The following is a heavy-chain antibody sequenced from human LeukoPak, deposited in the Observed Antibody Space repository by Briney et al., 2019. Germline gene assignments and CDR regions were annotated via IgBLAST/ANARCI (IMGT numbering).Heavy chain of an antibody. CDR3: ARGQGYSSGWADAFDI. CDR1: GFTFSSYW. D-gene: IGHD6-19*01. Sequence: TGGSLRLSCAASGFTFSSYWMSWVRQAPGKGLEWVANIKQDGSEKYYVDSVKGRFTISRDNAKNSLCLQMNSLRAEDTAVYYCARGQGYSSGWADAFDIWGQGTMVTVSS. V-gene: IGHV3-7*01. J-gene: IGHJ3*02. CDR2: IKQDGSEK.